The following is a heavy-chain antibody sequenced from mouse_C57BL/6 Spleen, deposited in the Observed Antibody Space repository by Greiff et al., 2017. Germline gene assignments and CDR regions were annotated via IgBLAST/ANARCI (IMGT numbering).Heavy chain of an antibody. J-gene: IGHJ3*01. CDR2: INPNNGGT. CDR1: GYTFTSYW. Sequence: VQLQQPGAELVMPGASVKLSCKASGYTFTSYWMHWVKQSHGKSLEWIGDINPNNGGTIYNQKFKGKATLTVDKSSSTAYMELRSLTSEDTAVYYCARPPYDYDVAWFAYWGQGTLVTVSA. D-gene: IGHD2-4*01. V-gene: IGHV1-18*01. CDR3: ARPPYDYDVAWFAY.